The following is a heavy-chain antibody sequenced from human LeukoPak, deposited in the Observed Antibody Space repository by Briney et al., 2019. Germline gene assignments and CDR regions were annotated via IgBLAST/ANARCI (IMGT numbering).Heavy chain of an antibody. CDR3: ARSGQHLFDF. J-gene: IGHJ4*02. V-gene: IGHV3-48*03. CDR2: ISSSGGTI. Sequence: PGGSLRLSCEASGFPFSTCAMNWVRQAPGKGLEWVSYISSSGGTISYADSVMGRFTISRDNAKNSLYLQMNSLRAEDTAIYYCARSGQHLFDFWGQGTLVTVSS. D-gene: IGHD6-13*01. CDR1: GFPFSTCA.